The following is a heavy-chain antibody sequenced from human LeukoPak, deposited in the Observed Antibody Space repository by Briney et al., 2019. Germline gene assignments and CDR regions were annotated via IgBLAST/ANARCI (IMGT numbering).Heavy chain of an antibody. D-gene: IGHD6-13*01. V-gene: IGHV3-21*04. CDR2: PSSSRGYI. J-gene: IGHJ4*02. CDR3: AKAHSISWPYAFDS. CDR1: GFSLTGYT. Sequence: GGSPRLSCSASGFSLTGYTINWVRQAPGKGLEWVSSPSSSRGYIYYADSVQDRFTISRDNSKNTVYLQMDNLRAEDSAMYYCAKAHSISWPYAFDSWGQGTLVTVSS.